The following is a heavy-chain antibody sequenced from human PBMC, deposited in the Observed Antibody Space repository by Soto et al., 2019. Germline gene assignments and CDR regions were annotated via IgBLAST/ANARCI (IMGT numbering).Heavy chain of an antibody. D-gene: IGHD3-22*01. J-gene: IGHJ5*01. Sequence: SGTLSLTCTVSGGSISSGGYYWSWIRQHPGKGLEWIGYIYYSGSTYYNPSLKSRVTISVDTSKNQFSLKLSSVTAADTAVYYCARSRSPPVYDTGTMEFDPRGQGNLVPVSS. V-gene: IGHV4-30-4*08. CDR2: IYYSGST. CDR3: ARSRSPPVYDTGTMEFDP. CDR1: GGSISSGGYY.